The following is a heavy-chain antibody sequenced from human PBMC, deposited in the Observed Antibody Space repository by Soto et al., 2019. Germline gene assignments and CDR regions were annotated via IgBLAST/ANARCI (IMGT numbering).Heavy chain of an antibody. V-gene: IGHV3-30*18. CDR1: GFTFSSYG. J-gene: IGHJ4*02. CDR2: ISYDGSNK. D-gene: IGHD1-1*01. CDR3: AKVKGKTGPFDY. Sequence: QVQLVESGGGVVQPGRSLRLSCAASGFTFSSYGMHWVRQAPGKGLEWVAVISYDGSNKYYADSVKGRFTISRDNSKNTLYLQMNSLRGEDTAVYYCAKVKGKTGPFDYWGQGTLVTVSS.